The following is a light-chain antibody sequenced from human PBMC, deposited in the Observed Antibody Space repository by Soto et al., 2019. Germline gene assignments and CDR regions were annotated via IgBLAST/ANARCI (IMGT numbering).Light chain of an antibody. CDR3: QQYNSYSPT. Sequence: DIQMTQSPSSLSASVGDTVTITCWASQSVSTWLAWYQQKPGKAPKLLIYDASKLESGVPSRFSGPGSGTELTLTISGLQAEDSATYYCQQYNSYSPTFGQGTTVEV. J-gene: IGKJ1*01. CDR2: DAS. V-gene: IGKV1-5*01. CDR1: QSVSTW.